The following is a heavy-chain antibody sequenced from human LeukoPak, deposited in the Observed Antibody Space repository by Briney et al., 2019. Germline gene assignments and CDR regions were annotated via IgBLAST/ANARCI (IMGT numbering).Heavy chain of an antibody. CDR3: ARDGGYYGGNGGFDY. D-gene: IGHD4-23*01. Sequence: GASVKVSCKASGYTFTGYYMHWVRQAPGQGLEWMGWINPNSGGTNYAQKFQGRVTMTRETSIRTAYMELSRLRSDDTAVYYCARDGGYYGGNGGFDYWGQGTLVTVSS. J-gene: IGHJ4*02. V-gene: IGHV1-2*02. CDR2: INPNSGGT. CDR1: GYTFTGYY.